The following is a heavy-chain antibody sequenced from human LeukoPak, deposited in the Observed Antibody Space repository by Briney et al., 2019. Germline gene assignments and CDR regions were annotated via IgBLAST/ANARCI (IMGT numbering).Heavy chain of an antibody. J-gene: IGHJ4*02. CDR2: ILHTGTT. V-gene: IGHV4-38-2*01. CDR3: ARHFCTSTSCYTEGFDY. CDR1: GYSISSGYY. Sequence: PSETLSLTCAVSGYSISSGYYWGWIRQTPGKGLEWIGTILHTGTTYYNPSLKSRVTISVDTSKNQFSVKLTSVTAADTAIYYCARHFCTSTSCYTEGFDYWGQGTLVTVSS. D-gene: IGHD2-2*02.